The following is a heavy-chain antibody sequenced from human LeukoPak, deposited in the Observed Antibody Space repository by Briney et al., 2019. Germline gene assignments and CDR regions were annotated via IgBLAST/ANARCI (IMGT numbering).Heavy chain of an antibody. CDR2: IYYSGST. CDR1: GGSISSYY. CDR3: ARDRLSWIDY. V-gene: IGHV4-59*01. D-gene: IGHD5-12*01. Sequence: SETLSLTCTVSGGSISSYYWSWIRQPPGKGLEWIGYIYYSGSTNYNPSLKSRVTISVDTSKNQFSLKLSSVTVADTAVYYCARDRLSWIDYWGQGTLVTVSS. J-gene: IGHJ4*02.